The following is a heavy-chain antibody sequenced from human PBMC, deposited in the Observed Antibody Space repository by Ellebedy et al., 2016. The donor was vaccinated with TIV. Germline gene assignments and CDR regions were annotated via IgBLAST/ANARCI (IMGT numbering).Heavy chain of an antibody. D-gene: IGHD3-9*01. J-gene: IGHJ4*02. CDR3: ARVKGDILTGYYFDY. CDR1: GFTFSSYS. CDR2: ISSSSSYI. V-gene: IGHV3-21*01. Sequence: ETLSLXXAASGFTFSSYSMNWVRQAPGKGLEWVSSISSSSSYIYYADSVKGRFTISRDNAKNSLYLQMNSLRAEDTAVYYCARVKGDILTGYYFDYWGQGTLVTVSS.